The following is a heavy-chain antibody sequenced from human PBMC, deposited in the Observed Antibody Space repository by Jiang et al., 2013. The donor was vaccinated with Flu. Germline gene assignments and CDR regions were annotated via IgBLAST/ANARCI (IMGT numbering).Heavy chain of an antibody. CDR3: ARHASIAARPDFDY. D-gene: IGHD6-6*01. CDR1: GGSISSSSYY. Sequence: GPGLVKPSETLSLTCTVSGGSISSSSYYWGWIRQPPGKGLEWIGSIYYSGSTYYNPSLKSRVTISVGTSKNQFSLKLSSVTAADTAVYYCARHASIAARPDFDYWGQGTLVTVSS. CDR2: IYYSGST. J-gene: IGHJ4*02. V-gene: IGHV4-39*01.